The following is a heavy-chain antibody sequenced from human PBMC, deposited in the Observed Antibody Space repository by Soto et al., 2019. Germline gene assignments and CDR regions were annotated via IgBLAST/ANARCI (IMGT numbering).Heavy chain of an antibody. CDR3: ARASTNYDFWSGDVDY. V-gene: IGHV4-31*03. CDR2: IYYSGST. J-gene: IGHJ4*02. Sequence: SETLSLTCTVSGGSISSGGYYWSWIRQHPGKGLEWIGYIYYSGSTYYNPSLKSRVTISVDTSKNQFSLKLSSVTAADTAVYYCARASTNYDFWSGDVDYWGQGTLVTVSS. CDR1: GGSISSGGYY. D-gene: IGHD3-3*01.